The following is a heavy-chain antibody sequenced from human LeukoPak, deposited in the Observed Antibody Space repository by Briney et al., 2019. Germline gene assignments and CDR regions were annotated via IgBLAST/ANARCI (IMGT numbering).Heavy chain of an antibody. CDR1: GGSISSGDYY. J-gene: IGHJ5*02. Sequence: PSQTLSLSCTVSGGSISSGDYYWSWIRQPPGKGLEWIVYIYYSGSTYYNPSLKSRVTISVDTSKNQFSLKLSSVTAADTAVYYCARDRYYYDSSGYYSNWFDPWGQGTLVTVSS. V-gene: IGHV4-30-4*01. CDR2: IYYSGST. D-gene: IGHD3-22*01. CDR3: ARDRYYYDSSGYYSNWFDP.